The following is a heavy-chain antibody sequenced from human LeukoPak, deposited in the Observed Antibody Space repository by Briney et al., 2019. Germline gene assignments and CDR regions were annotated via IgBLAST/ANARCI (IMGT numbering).Heavy chain of an antibody. CDR3: ARGRPPHDYGTLFDY. Sequence: PSETLSLTYTVSGGAITGYYWSWIWQPPGKGLEWIGYIYYSGSTNYNPSLKSRVTMSVDTSKKQFSLKLSSVTAADTAVYYCARGRPPHDYGTLFDYWGQGTLVTVSS. D-gene: IGHD4-17*01. J-gene: IGHJ4*02. CDR2: IYYSGST. V-gene: IGHV4-59*01. CDR1: GGAITGYY.